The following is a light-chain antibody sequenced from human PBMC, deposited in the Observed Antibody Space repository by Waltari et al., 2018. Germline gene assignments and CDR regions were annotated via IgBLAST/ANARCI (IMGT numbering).Light chain of an antibody. Sequence: QAVVTQEPSLTVSPGGTVTLTCGSSTGAVTSGHYLSWLQQKPGQAPRTLIYDSYIKQSWTPARFSASLVGGKAVLTLSGAQAEDEAKYYCWLAYTGGIVVFGGGTELAVL. CDR1: TGAVTSGHY. V-gene: IGLV7-46*01. CDR3: WLAYTGGIVV. CDR2: DSY. J-gene: IGLJ2*01.